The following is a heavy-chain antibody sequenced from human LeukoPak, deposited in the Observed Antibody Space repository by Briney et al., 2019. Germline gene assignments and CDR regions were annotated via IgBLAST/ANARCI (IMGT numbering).Heavy chain of an antibody. D-gene: IGHD6-19*01. V-gene: IGHV3-11*01. CDR3: AGGRDTAVAGPGGYFDY. Sequence: GGSLRLSCAAFGFTFTDYHMSWIRQAPGKGLECVSYISPGGGSKYFADSVKGRFTISRDNAKNSLYLQMNSLTAEDTAVYYYAGGRDTAVAGPGGYFDYWAQGTLVTVSS. CDR1: GFTFTDYH. CDR2: ISPGGGSK. J-gene: IGHJ4*02.